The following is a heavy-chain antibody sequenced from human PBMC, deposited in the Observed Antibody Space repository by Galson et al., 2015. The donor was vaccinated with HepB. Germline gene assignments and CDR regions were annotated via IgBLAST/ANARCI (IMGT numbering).Heavy chain of an antibody. CDR3: TTRPRLKYYDFWSGYSD. V-gene: IGHV3-15*07. CDR1: GFTFSNAW. CDR2: IKSKTDGGTT. Sequence: SLRLSCAASGFTFSNAWMNWVRQAPGKGLEWVGRIKSKTDGGTTDYAAPVKGRFTISRDDSKNTLYLQMNSLKTEDTAVYYCTTRPRLKYYDFWSGYSDWGQGTLVTVSS. J-gene: IGHJ4*02. D-gene: IGHD3-3*01.